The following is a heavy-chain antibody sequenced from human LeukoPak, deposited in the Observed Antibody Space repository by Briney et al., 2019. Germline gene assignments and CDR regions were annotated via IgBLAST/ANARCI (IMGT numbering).Heavy chain of an antibody. D-gene: IGHD2-2*01. V-gene: IGHV4-39*01. Sequence: SETLSLTCTVSGGSISSSSYYWGWIRQPPGKGLEWIGSIYYSGSTYYNPSLKSRVTISVDTSKNQFSLKLSSVTAADTAVYYCARPLGYCSSTSCCHLNWFDPWGQGTLVTVSS. CDR1: GGSISSSSYY. CDR2: IYYSGST. CDR3: ARPLGYCSSTSCCHLNWFDP. J-gene: IGHJ5*02.